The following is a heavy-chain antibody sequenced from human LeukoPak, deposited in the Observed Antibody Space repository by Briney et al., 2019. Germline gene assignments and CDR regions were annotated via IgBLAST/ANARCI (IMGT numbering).Heavy chain of an antibody. D-gene: IGHD1-1*01. V-gene: IGHV1-2*02. J-gene: IGHJ6*03. CDR2: INPNSGGT. CDR3: AGTTGTTPYYYYMDV. Sequence: ASVKVSCKASGYTFTGYYMHWVGQAPGQGLVRMGWINPNSGGTNYAQKFQGRVTMTRDTSISTAYMELSRLRSDDTAVYYCAGTTGTTPYYYYMDVWGKGTTVTVSS. CDR1: GYTFTGYY.